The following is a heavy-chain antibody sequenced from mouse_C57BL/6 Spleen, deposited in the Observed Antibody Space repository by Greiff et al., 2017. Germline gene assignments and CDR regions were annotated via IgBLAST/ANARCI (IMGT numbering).Heavy chain of an antibody. CDR1: GFTFSSYG. Sequence: EVKLVESGGDLVKPGGSLKLSCAASGFTFSSYGMSWVRQTPDKRLEWVATISSGGSYTYYPDSVKGRFTISRDNAKNTLYLQMSSLKSEDTAMYYCARHTGYYDYELAWFAYWGQGTLVTVSA. CDR2: ISSGGSYT. V-gene: IGHV5-6*01. J-gene: IGHJ3*01. D-gene: IGHD2-4*01. CDR3: ARHTGYYDYELAWFAY.